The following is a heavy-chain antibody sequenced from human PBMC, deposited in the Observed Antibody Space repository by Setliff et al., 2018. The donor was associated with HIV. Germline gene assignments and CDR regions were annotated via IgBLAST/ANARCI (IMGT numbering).Heavy chain of an antibody. CDR2: ISGSGGST. D-gene: IGHD2-15*01. V-gene: IGHV3-23*01. CDR1: GFTFNTYA. Sequence: PGGSLRLSCAASGFTFNTYAMSWARQAPGKGLEWVSVISGSGGSTFYADSVKGRFTISRDNSKNTLYLQMNGLRVEDTAVYYCAKDGISGGAYPPYYFDYWGHGTLVTVSS. CDR3: AKDGISGGAYPPYYFDY. J-gene: IGHJ4*01.